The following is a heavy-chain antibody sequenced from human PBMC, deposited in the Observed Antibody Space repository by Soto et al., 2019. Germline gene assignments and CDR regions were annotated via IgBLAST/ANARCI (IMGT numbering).Heavy chain of an antibody. V-gene: IGHV1-18*01. D-gene: IGHD4-17*01. Sequence: QAQLVQSGGEVQKPGASIKVSCKASGYTFTSYAITWVRQAPGQGLEWMGWINPYKGKTNYAQKLQGRVTMTTDTSTSTAYMELRSLRYDDTAIYYCARGDVGDPYWYFDLWGRGTLVTVSS. CDR2: INPYKGKT. CDR1: GYTFTSYA. J-gene: IGHJ2*01. CDR3: ARGDVGDPYWYFDL.